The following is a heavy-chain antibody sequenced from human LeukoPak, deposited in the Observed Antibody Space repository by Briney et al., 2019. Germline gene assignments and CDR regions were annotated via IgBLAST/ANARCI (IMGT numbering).Heavy chain of an antibody. CDR2: IDPNSGGT. CDR1: GYTFTDYY. Sequence: ASVQVSCKASGYTFTDYYVHWVRQAPGQGLEWMGRIDPNSGGTNYAQKFQGRVTMTRDTSISTVYMELSRLKSDDTAVYYCARWGPLRLPGGYWGQGTLVTVSS. D-gene: IGHD3-16*01. CDR3: ARWGPLRLPGGY. J-gene: IGHJ4*02. V-gene: IGHV1-2*06.